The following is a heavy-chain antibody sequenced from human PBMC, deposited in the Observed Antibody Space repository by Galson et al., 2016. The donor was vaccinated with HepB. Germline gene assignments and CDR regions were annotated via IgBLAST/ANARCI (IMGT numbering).Heavy chain of an antibody. D-gene: IGHD2-2*01. CDR2: ISYDGSDK. V-gene: IGHV3-30*18. CDR1: GFSFSSFG. J-gene: IGHJ3*02. CDR3: AKDRYQMFPYDALDI. Sequence: SLRLSCAASGFSFSSFGMHWVRQAPGKGLEWVAVISYDGSDKYYADSVKGRCTISRDNSKKTLYLQMNSLRAEDTAVYYCAKDRYQMFPYDALDIWGQGTMVTVSS.